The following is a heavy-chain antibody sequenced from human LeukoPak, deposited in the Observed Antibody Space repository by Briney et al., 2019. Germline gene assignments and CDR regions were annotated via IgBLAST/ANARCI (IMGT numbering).Heavy chain of an antibody. CDR1: GGSFSDYK. V-gene: IGHV4-34*01. J-gene: IGHJ4*02. CDR2: IDHTRSA. Sequence: SETLSLTCAVYGGSFSDYKWTWLRQTPGKGREWIGQIDHTRSAKYNPSLKSRVTMSIDTSKRQFSLELTSVTAADTAVYYCARGCPGYWGQGTLVTVSS. CDR3: ARGCPGY.